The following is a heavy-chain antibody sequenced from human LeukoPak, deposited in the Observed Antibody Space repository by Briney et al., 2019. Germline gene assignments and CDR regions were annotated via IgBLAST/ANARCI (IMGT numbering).Heavy chain of an antibody. Sequence: PSETLSLTCTVSGVSISSSSYYWGWIPKPPGTRLEWNGSIYYSESTYYNPSLKSRITISVDTSKNQFSLKLSSVTAADTAVYYCARQTYDYGDYNYDYMDVWGKGTTVTISS. CDR1: GVSISSSSYY. CDR2: IYYSEST. CDR3: ARQTYDYGDYNYDYMDV. D-gene: IGHD4-17*01. V-gene: IGHV4-39*01. J-gene: IGHJ6*03.